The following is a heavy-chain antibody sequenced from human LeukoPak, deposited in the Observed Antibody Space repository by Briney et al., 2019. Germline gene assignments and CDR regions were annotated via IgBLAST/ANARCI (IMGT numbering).Heavy chain of an antibody. V-gene: IGHV3-66*01. CDR2: IYSGGST. D-gene: IGHD3-3*01. Sequence: PGGSLRLSCAASGFTVSSNYMSWVRQAPGKGLEWVSVIYSGGSTYYADSVKGRFTISRDNSKNTLYLQMNSLRAEDTAVYYCARDRYDFWSGTLDYWGQGTLVTVSS. CDR3: ARDRYDFWSGTLDY. CDR1: GFTVSSNY. J-gene: IGHJ4*02.